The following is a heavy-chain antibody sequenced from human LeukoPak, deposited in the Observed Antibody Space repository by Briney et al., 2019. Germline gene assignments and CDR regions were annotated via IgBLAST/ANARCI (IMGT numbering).Heavy chain of an antibody. D-gene: IGHD6-13*01. V-gene: IGHV4-34*01. J-gene: IGHJ4*02. CDR1: GGSFSGYY. Sequence: SETLSLTCAVYGGSFSGYYWSWIRQPPGKGLEWIGEINHSGSTNYNPSLKSRVTISVDTSKNQFSLKLSSVTAADTAVYYCARGRSSWYRYWGQGTLVTVSS. CDR3: ARGRSSWYRY. CDR2: INHSGST.